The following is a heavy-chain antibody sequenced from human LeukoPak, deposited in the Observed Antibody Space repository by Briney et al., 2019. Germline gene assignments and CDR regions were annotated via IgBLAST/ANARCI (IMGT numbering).Heavy chain of an antibody. V-gene: IGHV3-30*03. CDR2: ISYDGSNK. J-gene: IGHJ4*02. Sequence: GGSLRLSCAASGFTFSSYSMNWVRQAPGKGLEWVAVISYDGSNKYYADSVKGRFTISRDNSKNTLYLQMNSLRAEDTAVYYCASYYYDSSGSLDYWGQGTLVTVSS. CDR3: ASYYYDSSGSLDY. D-gene: IGHD3-22*01. CDR1: GFTFSSYS.